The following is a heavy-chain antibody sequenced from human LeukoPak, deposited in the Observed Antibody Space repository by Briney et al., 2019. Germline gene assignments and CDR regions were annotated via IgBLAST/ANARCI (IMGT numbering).Heavy chain of an antibody. CDR2: IIPILGIT. CDR1: GGPFSNSA. D-gene: IGHD2-8*01. J-gene: IGHJ4*02. Sequence: ASVEVSCKASGGPFSNSAVSWVRQAPGQGLEWMGRIIPILGITNYAPRLQGRVTITADKSTTTAYMELSSLRSEDTAVYYCTREVKSCTNTSCHWWGQGTLVTVSS. CDR3: TREVKSCTNTSCHW. V-gene: IGHV1-69*04.